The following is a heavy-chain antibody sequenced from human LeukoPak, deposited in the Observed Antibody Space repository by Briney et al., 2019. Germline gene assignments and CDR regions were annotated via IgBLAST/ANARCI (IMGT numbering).Heavy chain of an antibody. D-gene: IGHD3-9*01. Sequence: SETLSLTCTVSGASINSHCWCWIRQPPGKGLEWIGHICYSGSTNYNPSLKSRVTMLIDTSKNQFSLKLSSVTAADTAVYYCARGRYSAGDNWFDPWGQGTLVTVSS. CDR2: ICYSGST. V-gene: IGHV4-59*11. CDR1: GASINSHC. CDR3: ARGRYSAGDNWFDP. J-gene: IGHJ5*02.